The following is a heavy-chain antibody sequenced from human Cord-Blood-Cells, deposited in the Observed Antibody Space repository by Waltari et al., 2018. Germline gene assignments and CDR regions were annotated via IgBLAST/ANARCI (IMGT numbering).Heavy chain of an antibody. J-gene: IGHJ5*01. D-gene: IGHD3-10*01. CDR2: IYYSGST. V-gene: IGHV4-31*01. Sequence: QVQLQESGAGLVKPSQTLSLTFTVSGGSISSGGYYWSWIRQHPGKCLEWIGYIYYSGSTYYNPSLKSAVTISVDTSKNQFCLKLSSVTAADTAVSLCARDQYYGSRSYNWVDPWGQGSLVTVSS. CDR1: GGSISSGGYY. CDR3: ARDQYYGSRSYNWVDP.